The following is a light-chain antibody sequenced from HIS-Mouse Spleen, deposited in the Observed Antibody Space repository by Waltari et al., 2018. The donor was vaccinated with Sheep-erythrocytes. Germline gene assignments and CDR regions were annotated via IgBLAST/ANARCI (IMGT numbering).Light chain of an antibody. CDR3: QAWDSSTVV. CDR1: KLGDQY. CDR2: QDS. Sequence: SYELTQPPSVSVSTGQTASITCSGDKLGDQYACWYHQKPGQSPVLVIYQDSKRPSGIPERFSGSNSGNTATLTISGTQAMDEADYYCQAWDSSTVVFGGGTKLTVL. V-gene: IGLV3-1*01. J-gene: IGLJ2*01.